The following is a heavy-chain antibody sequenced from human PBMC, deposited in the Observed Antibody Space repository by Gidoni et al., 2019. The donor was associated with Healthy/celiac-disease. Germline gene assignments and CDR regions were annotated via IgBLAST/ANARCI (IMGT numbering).Heavy chain of an antibody. CDR3: AREGTAMVHASDI. Sequence: QVQLQESGPGLVKPSQTLSLTCTVSGGSISSGGYYWRWIRQHPGKGLEWIGYIYYSGSTYYNPSLKSRVTISVDTSKNQFSLKLSSVTAADTAVYYCAREGTAMVHASDIWGQGTMVTVSS. CDR2: IYYSGST. J-gene: IGHJ3*02. V-gene: IGHV4-31*03. D-gene: IGHD5-18*01. CDR1: GGSISSGGYY.